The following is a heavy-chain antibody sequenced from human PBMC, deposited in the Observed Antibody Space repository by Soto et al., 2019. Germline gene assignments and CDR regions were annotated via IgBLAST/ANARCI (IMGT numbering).Heavy chain of an antibody. J-gene: IGHJ6*02. CDR1: GGSFSGYY. Sequence: PSETLSLTCAVYGGSFSGYYWSWIRQPPGKGLEWIGEINHSGSTNYNPSLKSRLTISVDTSKNKFSLKLSSVTAADTAVYYCARGTYLYCSGGSCKRRGMDVLGQGTTFTV. CDR2: INHSGST. V-gene: IGHV4-34*01. CDR3: ARGTYLYCSGGSCKRRGMDV. D-gene: IGHD2-15*01.